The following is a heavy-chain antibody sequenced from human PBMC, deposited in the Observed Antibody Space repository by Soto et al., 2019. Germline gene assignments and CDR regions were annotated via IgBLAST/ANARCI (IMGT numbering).Heavy chain of an antibody. J-gene: IGHJ4*02. CDR2: TYYRSKWYN. V-gene: IGHV6-1*01. D-gene: IGHD6-13*01. Sequence: SQTLSLTCVISGDSVSSNSAAWNWIRQSPSRGLEWLGRTYYRSKWYNDYAVSVKSRITINPDTSKNQFSLQLNSVTPEDTAVYYCARESLDSSRWYWYFDYSGQGTLLTVSS. CDR1: GDSVSSNSAA. CDR3: ARESLDSSRWYWYFDY.